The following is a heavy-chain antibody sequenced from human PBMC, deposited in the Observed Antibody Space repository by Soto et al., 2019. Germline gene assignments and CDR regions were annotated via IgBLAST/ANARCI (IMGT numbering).Heavy chain of an antibody. Sequence: SLRLSCAASGFTFSIYWMHWVRQAPGKGLMWVSRINSDGSSTNYADSVKGRFTISRDNAKNTLYLQVNSLRAEDTAVYYCARVPLLLLGATDYFDYWGQGALVTSPQ. CDR2: INSDGSST. J-gene: IGHJ4*02. CDR1: GFTFSIYW. D-gene: IGHD1-26*01. V-gene: IGHV3-74*01. CDR3: ARVPLLLLGATDYFDY.